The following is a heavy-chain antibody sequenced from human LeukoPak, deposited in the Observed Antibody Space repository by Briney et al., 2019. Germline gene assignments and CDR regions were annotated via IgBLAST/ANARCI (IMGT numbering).Heavy chain of an antibody. CDR3: ARALRCIAAAGTEYYFDY. CDR1: GYTFTSYD. CDR2: MNPNSGNT. V-gene: IGHV1-8*01. Sequence: ASVKVSCXASGYTFTSYDINWVRQATGQGLEWMGWMNPNSGNTGYAQKFQGRVTMTRNTSISTAYMELSSLRSEDTAVYYCARALRCIAAAGTEYYFDYWGQGTLVTVSS. J-gene: IGHJ4*02. D-gene: IGHD6-13*01.